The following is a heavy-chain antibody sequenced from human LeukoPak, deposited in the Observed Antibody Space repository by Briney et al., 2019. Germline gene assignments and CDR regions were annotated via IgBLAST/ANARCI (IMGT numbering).Heavy chain of an antibody. CDR3: ARGRAGSGYYYGTDV. V-gene: IGHV1-8*01. Sequence: ASVKVSCKASGYTFISYDIDWVRQATGQGLEWMGWMNPNSGNTDYAEKFQGRVTMTSNTSISTAYMELSSLRSDDTAVYYCARGRAGSGYYYGTDVWGQGTTVTVSS. CDR1: GYTFISYD. CDR2: MNPNSGNT. D-gene: IGHD2-8*02. J-gene: IGHJ6*02.